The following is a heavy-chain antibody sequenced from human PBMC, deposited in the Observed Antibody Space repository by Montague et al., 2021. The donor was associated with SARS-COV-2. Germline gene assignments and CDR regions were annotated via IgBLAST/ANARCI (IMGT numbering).Heavy chain of an antibody. CDR3: ARFGSGTLEFDL. CDR1: GGSIRSTTFY. Sequence: TLSLTCTVSGGSIRSTTFYWGWIRQPAGKGLEWIGRIRTTGHTDYNSSLGSRVFMSVDTSTNQFSLSLTSVTAADTAVYFCARFGSGTLEFDLWGQGTLVTVSS. D-gene: IGHD1-26*01. J-gene: IGHJ4*02. V-gene: IGHV4-61*02. CDR2: IRTTGHT.